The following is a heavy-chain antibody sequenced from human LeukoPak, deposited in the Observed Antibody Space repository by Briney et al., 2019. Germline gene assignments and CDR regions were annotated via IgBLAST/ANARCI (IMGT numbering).Heavy chain of an antibody. D-gene: IGHD4-17*01. V-gene: IGHV4-34*01. Sequence: SETLSLTCAVYGGSFSGYYWSWMRQPPGKGLEWIGEINHSGSTNYNPSLRSRVTISVDTSKNQFSLKLSSVTAADTAVYYCAKGTMTTVTYYFDYWGQGTLVTVSS. CDR2: INHSGST. CDR1: GGSFSGYY. J-gene: IGHJ4*02. CDR3: AKGTMTTVTYYFDY.